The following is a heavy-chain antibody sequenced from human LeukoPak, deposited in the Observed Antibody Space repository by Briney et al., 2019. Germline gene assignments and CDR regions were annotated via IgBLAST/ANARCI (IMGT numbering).Heavy chain of an antibody. Sequence: GGSLRLSCAASGFPFSIYDMTWVRQAPGKGLEWVANTRDDGGLKNYVDSVTGRFTISRDNAKNSVSLQMNSLRAEDTAVYYCARDLPWGYFDYWGQGTLVTVSS. V-gene: IGHV3-7*01. CDR2: TRDDGGLK. CDR1: GFPFSIYD. D-gene: IGHD7-27*01. CDR3: ARDLPWGYFDY. J-gene: IGHJ4*02.